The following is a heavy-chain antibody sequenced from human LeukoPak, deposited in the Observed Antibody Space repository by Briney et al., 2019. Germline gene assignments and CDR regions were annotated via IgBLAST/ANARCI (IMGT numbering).Heavy chain of an antibody. CDR1: GFTFNNYA. CDR3: AKDRDASCYNIFDY. V-gene: IGHV3-23*01. J-gene: IGHJ4*02. D-gene: IGHD2-2*02. Sequence: PGGSLRLSCAASGFTFNNYAINWVRQAPGKGLEWVSSISGSGGSTYYADSVKGRFTISRDNSKNAVYVQMNSLRAEDTAIYYCAKDRDASCYNIFDYWGQGTLVTVSS. CDR2: ISGSGGST.